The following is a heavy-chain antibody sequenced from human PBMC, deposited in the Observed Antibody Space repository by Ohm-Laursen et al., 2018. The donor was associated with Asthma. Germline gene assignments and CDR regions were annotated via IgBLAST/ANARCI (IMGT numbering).Heavy chain of an antibody. J-gene: IGHJ4*02. CDR1: GFTFSSYW. CDR3: ARDGSRLYYYDSSGYLDY. Sequence: SLRLSCTASGFTFSSYWMSWVRQAPGKGLEWVANIKQDGSEKYYVDSVKGRFTISRDNAKNSLYLQMNSLRAEDTAVYYCARDGSRLYYYDSSGYLDYWGQGTLVTVSS. V-gene: IGHV3-7*01. CDR2: IKQDGSEK. D-gene: IGHD3-22*01.